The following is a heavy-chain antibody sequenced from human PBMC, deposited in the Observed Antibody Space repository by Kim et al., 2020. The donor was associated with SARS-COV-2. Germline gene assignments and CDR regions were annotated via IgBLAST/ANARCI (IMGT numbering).Heavy chain of an antibody. D-gene: IGHD2-2*02. CDR1: GYTFTSYA. V-gene: IGHV1-3*01. CDR2: INAGNGNT. J-gene: IGHJ6*02. Sequence: ASVKVSCKASGYTFTSYAMHWVRQAPGQRLEWMGWINAGNGNTKYSQKFQGRVTITRDTSASTAYMELSSLRSEDTAVYYCARTVGSVGYCSSTSCYITRYYYYYYGMDVWGQGTTVTVSS. CDR3: ARTVGSVGYCSSTSCYITRYYYYYYGMDV.